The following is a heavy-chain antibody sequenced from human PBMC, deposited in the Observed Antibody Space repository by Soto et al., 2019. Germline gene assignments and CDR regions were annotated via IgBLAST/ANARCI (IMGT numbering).Heavy chain of an antibody. CDR3: ARDNAAMVLAPHYYYYGMDV. J-gene: IGHJ6*02. CDR1: GFTFSSYE. D-gene: IGHD5-18*01. V-gene: IGHV3-48*03. Sequence: GGSLRLSCAASGFTFSSYERNWVRQAPGKGLEWVSYISSSGSTIYYADSVKGRFTISRDNAKNSLYLQMNSLRAEDTAVYYCARDNAAMVLAPHYYYYGMDVWGQGTAVTVYS. CDR2: ISSSGSTI.